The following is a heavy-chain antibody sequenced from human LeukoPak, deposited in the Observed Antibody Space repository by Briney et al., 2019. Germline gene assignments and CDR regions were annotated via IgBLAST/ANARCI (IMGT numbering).Heavy chain of an antibody. D-gene: IGHD1-26*01. CDR3: AKGPSYSGSYSRGYFDY. CDR2: IRGIGDRT. Sequence: GGSLRLSCAASGFAFSIYAVSWFRQAPKKGLGWVSAIRGIGDRTYYADSVKGQFSISRDNSKNTLYLQMNSRRAEDTAVYYCAKGPSYSGSYSRGYFDYWGQGTLVTVSS. CDR1: GFAFSIYA. J-gene: IGHJ4*02. V-gene: IGHV3-23*01.